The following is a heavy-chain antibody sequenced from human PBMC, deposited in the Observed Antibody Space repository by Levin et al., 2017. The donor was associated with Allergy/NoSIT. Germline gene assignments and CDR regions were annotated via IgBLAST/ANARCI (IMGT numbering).Heavy chain of an antibody. V-gene: IGHV3-48*01. Sequence: PGGSLRLSCAASGFTFSSYSMNWVRQAPGKGLEWISYISASSAIIYDADSVKGRFTISRDNAKNSVYLQMNSLRAEDTAVYYCARDLAGAGTGASWYYHGLDVWGRGTTVTISS. CDR2: ISASSAII. CDR3: ARDLAGAGTGASWYYHGLDV. D-gene: IGHD6-13*01. J-gene: IGHJ6*02. CDR1: GFTFSSYS.